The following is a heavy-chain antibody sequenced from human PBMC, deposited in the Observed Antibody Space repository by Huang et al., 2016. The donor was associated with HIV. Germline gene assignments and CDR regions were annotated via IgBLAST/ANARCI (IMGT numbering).Heavy chain of an antibody. CDR3: ARGHIIVAGRFFDY. J-gene: IGHJ4*02. CDR2: IDWEDDT. CDR1: GFSLKTTGMC. Sequence: QVTLRESGPALVKPTQTLTLTCTFSGFSLKTTGMCVGWIRQPPGKALEWLALIDWEDDTYYRTSLKTRHTIAKDTSKNQVVLTMTNMDPVDTATYYCARGHIIVAGRFFDYWGQGTLVTVSS. D-gene: IGHD5-12*01. V-gene: IGHV2-70*01.